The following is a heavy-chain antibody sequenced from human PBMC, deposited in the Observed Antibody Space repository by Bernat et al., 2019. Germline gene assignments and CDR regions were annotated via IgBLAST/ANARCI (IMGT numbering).Heavy chain of an antibody. Sequence: EVQLLESGGGLVQPGGSLRLSCAASGFTFSSYAMSWVRQAPGKGLEWVSAISGSGGSTYYADSVKGRFTISRDNSKNTLYLQMNSLRAEDTAVYYCAKVGRVVVVPAAIPWFDPWGQGTLVTVSS. J-gene: IGHJ5*02. CDR3: AKVGRVVVVPAAIPWFDP. CDR1: GFTFSSYA. D-gene: IGHD2-2*02. V-gene: IGHV3-23*01. CDR2: ISGSGGST.